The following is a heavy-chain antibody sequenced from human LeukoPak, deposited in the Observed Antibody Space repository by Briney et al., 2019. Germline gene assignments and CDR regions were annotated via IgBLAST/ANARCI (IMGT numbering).Heavy chain of an antibody. V-gene: IGHV4-4*02. CDR3: ARSNQLLFYYYYYYMDV. D-gene: IGHD2-2*01. J-gene: IGHJ6*03. CDR2: IYHSGST. CDR1: GGSISSSNW. Sequence: TSGTLSLTCAVSGGSISSSNWWSWVRQPPGKGLEWIGEIYHSGSTNYNPSLKSRVTISVDKSKNQFSLKLSSVTAADTAVYYCARSNQLLFYYYYYYMDVWGKGTTVTVSS.